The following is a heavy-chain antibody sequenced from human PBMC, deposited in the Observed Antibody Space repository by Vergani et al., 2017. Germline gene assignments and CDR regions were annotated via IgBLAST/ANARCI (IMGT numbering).Heavy chain of an antibody. CDR2: ISGSGGST. CDR3: AKVRSGSYLGDWFDP. Sequence: EVQLLESGGGLVQPGGSLRLSCAASGFTFSSYAMSWVRQAPGKGLEWVSAISGSGGSTYYADSVKGRFPISRDNSKNTLYLQMNSLRAEDTAVYYCAKVRSGSYLGDWFDPWGQGTLVTVSS. V-gene: IGHV3-23*01. J-gene: IGHJ5*02. D-gene: IGHD1-26*01. CDR1: GFTFSSYA.